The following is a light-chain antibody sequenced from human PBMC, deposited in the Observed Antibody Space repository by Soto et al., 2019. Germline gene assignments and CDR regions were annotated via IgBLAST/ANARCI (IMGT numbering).Light chain of an antibody. CDR1: QTISSW. CDR2: KAS. J-gene: IGKJ1*01. V-gene: IGKV1-5*03. CDR3: QQYETFSGT. Sequence: DLQMTQSPSTLSGSVGDRVTITCRASQTISSWLAWYQQKPGKAPKLLIYKASTLKSGVPSRFSGSGSGTKFTLTIASLQPEDFATYYCQQYETFSGTFGPGTKVEI.